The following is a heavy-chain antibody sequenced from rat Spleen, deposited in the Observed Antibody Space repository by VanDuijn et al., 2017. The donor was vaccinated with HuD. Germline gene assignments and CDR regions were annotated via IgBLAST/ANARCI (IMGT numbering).Heavy chain of an antibody. CDR1: GFTFSKYG. CDR2: ITPSGLTT. CDR3: ARQGTTVAGEVMDA. V-gene: IGHV5-19*01. Sequence: EVQLVESGGGLVQPGRSLKLSCAASGFTFSKYGMQWIRQTPTKGLQWVAAITPSGLTTHYRDSMKGRFTISRENAKATLYLQMDSLRSEDTATYYGARQGTTVAGEVMDAWGQGASVTVSS. J-gene: IGHJ4*01. D-gene: IGHD1-1*01.